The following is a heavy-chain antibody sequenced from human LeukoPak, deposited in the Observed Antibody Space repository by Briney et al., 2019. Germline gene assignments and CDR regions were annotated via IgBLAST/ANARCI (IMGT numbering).Heavy chain of an antibody. V-gene: IGHV3-7*03. D-gene: IGHD6-6*01. CDR1: GFTFSSYG. CDR3: ARDGPYSSSATHPP. J-gene: IGHJ5*02. CDR2: IKQDGSEK. Sequence: PGGSLRLSCAASGFTFSSYGMHWVRQAPGKGLEWVANIKQDGSEKYYVGSVKGRLTISRDNAKNSLYLQMDSLRAEDTAVYHCARDGPYSSSATHPPWGQGTLVTVSS.